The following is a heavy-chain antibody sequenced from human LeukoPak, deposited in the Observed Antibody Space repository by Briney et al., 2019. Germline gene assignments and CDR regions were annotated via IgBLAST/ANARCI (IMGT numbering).Heavy chain of an antibody. CDR1: GYTFTSYG. CDR2: ISAYNGNT. V-gene: IGHV1-18*01. Sequence: ASVKVSCKASGYTFTSYGISWVRQAPGQGLEWMGWISAYNGNTNYAQKLQGRVTMTTDTSTSTAYMELRSLRADDTAVYYCARGGSSGWHRGEFDYWGQGALVTVSS. CDR3: ARGGSSGWHRGEFDY. J-gene: IGHJ4*02. D-gene: IGHD6-19*01.